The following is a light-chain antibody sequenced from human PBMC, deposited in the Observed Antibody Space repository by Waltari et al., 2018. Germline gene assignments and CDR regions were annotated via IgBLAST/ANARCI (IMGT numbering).Light chain of an antibody. V-gene: IGLV2-23*02. CDR3: CSYVTGGTLV. CDR2: EIN. Sequence: WYQKSPGKARQLIIYEINMRPSGIANRFSGSKSGNTSSLTISGLQAEDEADYYCCSYVTGGTLVFGGGSRLTVL. J-gene: IGLJ2*01.